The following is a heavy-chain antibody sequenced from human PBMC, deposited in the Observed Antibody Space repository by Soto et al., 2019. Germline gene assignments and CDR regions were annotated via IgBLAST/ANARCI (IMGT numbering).Heavy chain of an antibody. CDR3: AKGGRLWFGELLLFDY. D-gene: IGHD3-10*01. Sequence: EVQLLESGGGLVQPGGSLRLSCAASGFTFSSYAMSWVRQAPGKGLEWVSAISGSGGSTYYADSVKGRFTISRDNSKNTLYLQMNSLRAEDTAVYYCAKGGRLWFGELLLFDYWGQGTLVTVSS. CDR2: ISGSGGST. J-gene: IGHJ4*02. V-gene: IGHV3-23*01. CDR1: GFTFSSYA.